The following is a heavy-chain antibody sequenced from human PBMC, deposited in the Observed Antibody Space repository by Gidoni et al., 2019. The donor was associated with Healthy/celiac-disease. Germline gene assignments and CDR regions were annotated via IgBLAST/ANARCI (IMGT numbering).Heavy chain of an antibody. D-gene: IGHD4-17*01. J-gene: IGHJ4*02. CDR1: GFTFSSYV. Sequence: QVQLVESGGGVVQPGRSLRLSCAPSGFTFSSYVMPWVRQAPGKGLEWVAVISDDGSNKYYADSVKGRFTISRDNSKNTLYRQMNSLRAEDTAVYYCAKDRWDPRLYGDYPQGLDYWGQGTLVTVSS. V-gene: IGHV3-30*18. CDR3: AKDRWDPRLYGDYPQGLDY. CDR2: ISDDGSNK.